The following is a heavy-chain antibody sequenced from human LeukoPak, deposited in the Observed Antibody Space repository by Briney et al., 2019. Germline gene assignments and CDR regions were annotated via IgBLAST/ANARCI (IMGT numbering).Heavy chain of an antibody. V-gene: IGHV1-18*01. J-gene: IGHJ4*02. D-gene: IGHD3-10*01. CDR1: GYTFTSYG. CDR3: ARDLEGYHYGSGNYPR. CDR2: ISAYNGNT. Sequence: ASVKVSCKASGYTFTSYGISWVRQAPGQGLEWMGWISAYNGNTNYAQKLQGRFTMTTDTSTSTAYMELSSLTSDDTAVYYCARDLEGYHYGSGNYPRWGQGTLITVSS.